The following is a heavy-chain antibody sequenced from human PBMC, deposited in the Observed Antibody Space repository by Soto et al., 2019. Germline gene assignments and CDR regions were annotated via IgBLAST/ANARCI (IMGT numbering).Heavy chain of an antibody. Sequence: GVSVKVCCKASGYTFTGYYMHWVRQAPGQGLEWMGWINPNSGGTNYAQKFQGWVTMTRDTSISTAYMELSRLRSDDTAVYYCARDHTTPITMVRGVGMDVWGQGTTVTVS. CDR3: ARDHTTPITMVRGVGMDV. V-gene: IGHV1-2*04. J-gene: IGHJ6*02. CDR1: GYTFTGYY. CDR2: INPNSGGT. D-gene: IGHD3-10*01.